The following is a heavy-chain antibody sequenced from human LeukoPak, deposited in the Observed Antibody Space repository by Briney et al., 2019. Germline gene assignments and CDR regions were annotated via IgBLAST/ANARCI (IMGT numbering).Heavy chain of an antibody. V-gene: IGHV3-23*01. D-gene: IGHD5-12*01. J-gene: IGHJ4*02. Sequence: PGGSLRPSCAASGFTFSSYAMSWVRQAPGKGLEWVSAISGSGGSTYYADSVKGRFTISRDNSKNTLYLQMNSLRAEDTAVYYCAKTKINIEYYFDYWGQGTLVTVSS. CDR2: ISGSGGST. CDR3: AKTKINIEYYFDY. CDR1: GFTFSSYA.